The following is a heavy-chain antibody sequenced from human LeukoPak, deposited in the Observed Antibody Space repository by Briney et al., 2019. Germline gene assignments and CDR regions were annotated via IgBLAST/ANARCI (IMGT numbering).Heavy chain of an antibody. Sequence: SETLSLTCAIYGGSFSGYYWSWIRRPPGKGLEWIGENNHSGSSNYTPSLKSRVTISVDTSKNQFSLKLSSVTAADTAVYYCARASGSYLDWGQGTLVTVSS. CDR3: ARASGSYLD. CDR1: GGSFSGYY. V-gene: IGHV4-34*01. CDR2: NNHSGSS. D-gene: IGHD1-26*01. J-gene: IGHJ4*02.